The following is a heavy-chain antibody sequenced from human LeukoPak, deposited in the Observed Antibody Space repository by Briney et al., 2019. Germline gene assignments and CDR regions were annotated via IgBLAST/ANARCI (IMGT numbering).Heavy chain of an antibody. CDR1: GYTLTELS. V-gene: IGHV1-24*01. D-gene: IGHD6-13*01. Sequence: ASVKVSCKVSGYTLTELSMHWVRQAPGKGLEWMGGFDPEDGETIYAQKFQGRVTMTEDTSTDTAYMELSSLRPEDTAVYYCATVIAAAGAWYYFDYWGQGTLVTVSS. J-gene: IGHJ4*02. CDR2: FDPEDGET. CDR3: ATVIAAAGAWYYFDY.